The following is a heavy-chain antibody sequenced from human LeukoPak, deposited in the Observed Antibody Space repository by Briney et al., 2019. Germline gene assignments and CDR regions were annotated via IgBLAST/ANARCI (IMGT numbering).Heavy chain of an antibody. V-gene: IGHV3-23*01. CDR1: RLTVSGYG. CDR2: IIGSAVNT. D-gene: IGHD3-10*01. CDR3: AKYASGTSYRGLDQ. J-gene: IGHJ4*02. Sequence: PGESLRLSCGPSRLTVSGYGMSWVRQAPGKGLEWVSTIIGSAVNTYYADSVKGRFTISRDDSKNTVYLQMNSMRAEDTAVYSCAKYASGTSYRGLDQWGQGTLVTVSS.